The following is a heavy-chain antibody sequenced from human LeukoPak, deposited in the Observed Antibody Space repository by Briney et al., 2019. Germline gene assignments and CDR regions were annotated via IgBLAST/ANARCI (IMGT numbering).Heavy chain of an antibody. CDR3: ARDGIAGGYCSGGSCYSVDWFDP. D-gene: IGHD2-15*01. J-gene: IGHJ5*02. Sequence: PGGSLRLSCAASGFTFSSYAMSWVRQAPGKGLEWVSAISGSGGSTYYADSVKGRFTISRDNSKNTLYLQMNSLRAEDTAVYYCARDGIAGGYCSGGSCYSVDWFDPWGQGTLVTVSS. CDR1: GFTFSSYA. V-gene: IGHV3-23*01. CDR2: ISGSGGST.